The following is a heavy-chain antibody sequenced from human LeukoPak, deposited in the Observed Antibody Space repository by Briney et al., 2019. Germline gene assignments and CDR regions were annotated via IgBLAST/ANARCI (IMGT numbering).Heavy chain of an antibody. Sequence: PGGSLRLSCAASGFTFSRYWMSWVRQAPGKGLEWVANIKHDGSQKYYVDSVKGRFTISRDNAKNSLYLQMNSLRVDDTAVYYCARDGMGIIKAFDRWGQGTMVTVSS. CDR3: ARDGMGIIKAFDR. CDR1: GFTFSRYW. V-gene: IGHV3-7*05. D-gene: IGHD3-3*01. J-gene: IGHJ3*02. CDR2: IKHDGSQK.